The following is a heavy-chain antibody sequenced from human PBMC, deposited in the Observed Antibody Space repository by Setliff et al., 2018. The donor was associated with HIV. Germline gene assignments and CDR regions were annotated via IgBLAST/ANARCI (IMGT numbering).Heavy chain of an antibody. V-gene: IGHV4-31*03. Sequence: SETLSLTCTVSGGSISSGNYYWSWIRQHPGKGLEWIGYIYYSGSTYYNPSLKSRVTISMDTSKNQFSLELSSVTAADTALYYCARTITTFGVIGRGGRMDVWGKGTTVTVSS. J-gene: IGHJ6*04. CDR3: ARTITTFGVIGRGGRMDV. D-gene: IGHD3-3*01. CDR1: GGSISSGNYY. CDR2: IYYSGST.